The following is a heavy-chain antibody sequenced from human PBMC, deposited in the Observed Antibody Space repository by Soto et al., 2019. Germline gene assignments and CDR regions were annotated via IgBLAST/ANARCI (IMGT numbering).Heavy chain of an antibody. CDR2: IYYSGTT. Sequence: GMTSETLSLTCTVSGASISSSTYYWGWIRQPPGKGLEWIGAIYYSGTTFYNPSLRSRVTLSLDTSNNQFSLELSSVTAADTAVYFCGSGTVDYWGPGTLVTVSS. D-gene: IGHD3-10*01. CDR1: GASISSSTYY. V-gene: IGHV4-39*01. J-gene: IGHJ4*02. CDR3: GSGTVDY.